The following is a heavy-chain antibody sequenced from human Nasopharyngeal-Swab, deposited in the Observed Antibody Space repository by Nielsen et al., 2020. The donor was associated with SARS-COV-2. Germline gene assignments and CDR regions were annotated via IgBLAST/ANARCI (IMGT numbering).Heavy chain of an antibody. Sequence: WIRQPPGKGLEWVGRIKSKTDGGTTDYAAPVKGRFTISRDDSKNTLYLQMSSLKTEDTAVYYCTTDLMVRGVFPLLYYYYGMDVWGQGTTVTVSS. J-gene: IGHJ6*02. D-gene: IGHD3-10*01. CDR2: IKSKTDGGTT. CDR3: TTDLMVRGVFPLLYYYYGMDV. V-gene: IGHV3-15*01.